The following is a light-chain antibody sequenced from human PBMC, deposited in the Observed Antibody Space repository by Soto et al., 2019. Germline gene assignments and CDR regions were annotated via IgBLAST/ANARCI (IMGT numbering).Light chain of an antibody. Sequence: QSALTQPASXXXXXXXXXXISCTGTSSDVGGYNYVSWYQQHPGKAPKLMIYEVSNRPSGVSNRFSGSKSGNTASLTISGLQAEDEADYYCSSYTPRSIVVFGGGTKLTVL. CDR3: SSYTPRSIVV. J-gene: IGLJ2*01. CDR1: SSDVGGYNY. V-gene: IGLV2-14*01. CDR2: EVS.